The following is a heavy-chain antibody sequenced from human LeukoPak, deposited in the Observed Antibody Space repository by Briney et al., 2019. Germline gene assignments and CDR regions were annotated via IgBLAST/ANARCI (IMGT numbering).Heavy chain of an antibody. CDR2: IIPIFGTA. Sequence: SVKVSCKTSGGTFRSYAISWVRQAAGQGLEWMGGIIPIFGTANYAQKFQGRVTITADESTSTAYMELSSLRSEDRAVYYCARGGGYSRSNWFDPWGQGILVTVSS. CDR1: GGTFRSYA. CDR3: ARGGGYSRSNWFDP. D-gene: IGHD1-26*01. V-gene: IGHV1-69*01. J-gene: IGHJ5*02.